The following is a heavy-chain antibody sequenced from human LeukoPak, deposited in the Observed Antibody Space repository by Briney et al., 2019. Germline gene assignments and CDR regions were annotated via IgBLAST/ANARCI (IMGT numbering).Heavy chain of an antibody. D-gene: IGHD6-13*01. Sequence: GGSLRLSCAASGFTFSDYYMSWIRQAPGKGLEWVSGLSGSGASTNYADSVKGRFTISRDNSKNTLYLQMNSLRAEDTALYYCAKDKGSSWYDGFDYWGQGTLVTVSS. CDR3: AKDKGSSWYDGFDY. J-gene: IGHJ4*02. V-gene: IGHV3-23*01. CDR1: GFTFSDYY. CDR2: LSGSGAST.